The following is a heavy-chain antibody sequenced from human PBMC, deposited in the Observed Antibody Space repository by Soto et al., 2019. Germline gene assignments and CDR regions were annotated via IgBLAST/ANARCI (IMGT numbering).Heavy chain of an antibody. CDR3: VRGGSNYAS. D-gene: IGHD4-4*01. J-gene: IGHJ5*02. V-gene: IGHV3-7*01. CDR2: IKPDESEK. CDR1: GFTFSDSW. Sequence: EVQLVESGGGLVQPGGSLRLSCTASGFTFSDSWMNWVRQAPGQGLEWVARIKPDESEKKYADSVKGRFSISRDNAKNSRYLQMDSLRGEDTDVYYCVRGGSNYASWGQGTLVTVSS.